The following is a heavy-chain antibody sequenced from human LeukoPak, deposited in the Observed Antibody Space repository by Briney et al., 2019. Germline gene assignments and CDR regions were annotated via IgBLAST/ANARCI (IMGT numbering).Heavy chain of an antibody. V-gene: IGHV3-30*18. Sequence: PGRSLRLSCAASGFTFSSYGMHWVRQAPGKGLEWVAVISYDGSNKYYADSVKSRFTISRDNSKNTLYLQMNSLRAEDTAVYYCAKDWSFYYYGMDVWGQGTTVTVSS. J-gene: IGHJ6*02. D-gene: IGHD3-16*02. CDR1: GFTFSSYG. CDR3: AKDWSFYYYGMDV. CDR2: ISYDGSNK.